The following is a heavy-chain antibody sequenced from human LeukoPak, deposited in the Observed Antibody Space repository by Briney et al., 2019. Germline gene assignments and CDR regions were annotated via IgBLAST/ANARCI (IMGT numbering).Heavy chain of an antibody. V-gene: IGHV1-2*02. J-gene: IGHJ3*01. CDR3: LRGVTVAGIGTFDF. Sequence: GASVKVSCKASGYTFTDYYIHWVRQAPGQGLEWMGWINPNTGGTNYAQKFQGRVTMTRDTSISTAYMELSRLISDDTAEYYCLRGVTVAGIGTFDFWGQGTMVTVSS. CDR1: GYTFTDYY. CDR2: INPNTGGT. D-gene: IGHD6-19*01.